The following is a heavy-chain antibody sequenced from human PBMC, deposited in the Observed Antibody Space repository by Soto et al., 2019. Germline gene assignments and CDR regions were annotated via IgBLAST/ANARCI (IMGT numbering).Heavy chain of an antibody. CDR3: AKESGTWIQLWLPAGYYYGMDV. CDR1: GFTFSSYA. Sequence: GGSLRLSCAASGFTFSSYAMSWVRQAPGKGLEWVSAISGSGGSTYYADSVKGRFTISRDNSKNTLYLQMNSLRAEDTAVYYCAKESGTWIQLWLPAGYYYGMDVWGQGTTVTVSS. V-gene: IGHV3-23*01. CDR2: ISGSGGST. J-gene: IGHJ6*02. D-gene: IGHD5-18*01.